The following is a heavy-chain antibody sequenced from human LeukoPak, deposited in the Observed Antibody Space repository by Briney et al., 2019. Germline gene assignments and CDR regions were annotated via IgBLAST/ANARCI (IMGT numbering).Heavy chain of an antibody. CDR1: GYTFTGYY. Sequence: GASVKDSCKASGYTFTGYYMHWVRQAPGQGLEWMGWVNPNSGGTNYAQKFQGRVTMTRDTSISTAYMELSRLRSDDTAVYYCYSGSYYVGVRPMDVWGQGTTVTVSS. CDR3: YSGSYYVGVRPMDV. CDR2: VNPNSGGT. D-gene: IGHD1-26*01. J-gene: IGHJ6*02. V-gene: IGHV1-2*02.